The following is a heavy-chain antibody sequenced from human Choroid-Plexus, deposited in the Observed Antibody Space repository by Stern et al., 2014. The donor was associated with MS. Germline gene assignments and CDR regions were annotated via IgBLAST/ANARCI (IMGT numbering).Heavy chain of an antibody. CDR2: LSYDVSNK. CDR1: GFTFGSCA. Sequence: VQLVESGGGVVQPGRPLRLSCVASGFTFGSCAMHWVRQAPGKGLEWVAGLSYDVSNKYYADSVKRRFTISSDNSQNTLYMQMSSLRPEDTAVYYCAKDRQYLTYFFDHWGQGSLVTVSS. D-gene: IGHD2/OR15-2a*01. CDR3: AKDRQYLTYFFDH. J-gene: IGHJ5*02. V-gene: IGHV3-30*18.